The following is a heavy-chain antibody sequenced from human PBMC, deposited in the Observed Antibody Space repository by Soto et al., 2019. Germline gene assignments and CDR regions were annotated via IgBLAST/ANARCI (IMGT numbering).Heavy chain of an antibody. V-gene: IGHV3-48*01. J-gene: IGHJ4*02. CDR2: ISSSSTI. CDR1: GFTFSTYS. Sequence: EVQLVESGGDLVQPGGSLRLSCAASGFTFSTYSMNWVRQAPGTGLEWVSSISSSSTIYYADSVKGRFTISRDNAQNSLYLQMHSLRAEDTAVYDCARERGSGWTFDYWGQGTLVTVSS. CDR3: ARERGSGWTFDY. D-gene: IGHD6-19*01.